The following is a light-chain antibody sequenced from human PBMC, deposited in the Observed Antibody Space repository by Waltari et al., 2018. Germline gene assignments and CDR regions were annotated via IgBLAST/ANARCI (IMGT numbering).Light chain of an antibody. CDR3: QVWDSSIFYV. J-gene: IGLJ1*01. CDR2: RNN. V-gene: IGLV3-9*01. Sequence: SYELTQPLSVSVALGQTARISCGGNNIGSQHVHWYQQKSGQAPVLVIYRNNNRPSGIPERFSGSNSGNTATLTISRAQAGDEADYYCQVWDSSIFYVFATGTKVTVL. CDR1: NIGSQH.